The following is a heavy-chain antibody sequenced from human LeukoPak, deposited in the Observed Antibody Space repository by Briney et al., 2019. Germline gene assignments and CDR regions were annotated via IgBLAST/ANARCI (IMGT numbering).Heavy chain of an antibody. D-gene: IGHD3-22*01. V-gene: IGHV3-23*01. Sequence: GGSLRLSCAVAGITLSNYGMSWVRQAPGKGLEWVAGISGSGGGTNYADSVKGRFTISRDNPRNTLYLQMNSLRAEDTAVYFCAKRGVVIRVILVGFHKEAYYFDSWGQGALVTVTS. CDR3: AKRGVVIRVILVGFHKEAYYFDS. CDR2: ISGSGGGT. J-gene: IGHJ4*02. CDR1: GITLSNYG.